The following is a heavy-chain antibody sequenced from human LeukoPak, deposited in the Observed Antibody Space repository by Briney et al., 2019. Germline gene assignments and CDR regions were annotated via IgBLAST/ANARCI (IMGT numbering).Heavy chain of an antibody. D-gene: IGHD6-13*01. V-gene: IGHV3-23*01. J-gene: IGHJ3*02. CDR1: GLSLSKSH. CDR2: ISGSGGST. Sequence: GGSLRLSCVGSGLSLSKSHMHWVRQAPAKGLEWVSTISGSGGSTYYADSVKGRFTISRDNSKNTVYLQMNSLRAEDTAVYYCAKVRLAAAGTRASDALDIWGQGTMVTVSS. CDR3: AKVRLAAAGTRASDALDI.